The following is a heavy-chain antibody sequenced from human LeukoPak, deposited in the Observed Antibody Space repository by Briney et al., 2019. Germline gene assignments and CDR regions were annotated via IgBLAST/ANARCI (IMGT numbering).Heavy chain of an antibody. V-gene: IGHV3-48*03. CDR1: GFMFRSFE. CDR2: ISSGATTM. J-gene: IGHJ4*03. CDR3: ALLAVDSDFDY. Sequence: PGGSLTLTCAASGFMFRSFEMYWVRQAPGKGLEWIAYISSGATTMYYAASVKGRFTISRDDAKNSLFLQMKSLRAEDTAVYYCALLAVDSDFDYWGQRTLVTVSS. D-gene: IGHD5-12*01.